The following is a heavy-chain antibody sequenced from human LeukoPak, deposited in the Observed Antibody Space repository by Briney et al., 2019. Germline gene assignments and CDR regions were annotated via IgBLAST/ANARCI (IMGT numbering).Heavy chain of an antibody. CDR1: GFAFSTYW. V-gene: IGHV3-74*03. Sequence: PGGSLRLSCAASGFAFSTYWMHWVRQAPGKGLVWVSRIKSDGSSTTYADFVKGRSTVSRDNAKNTLYLQMSSLRAEDTAMYFCARVGGRGSIGGDCWGQGTLVTVSS. CDR3: ARVGGRGSIGGDC. CDR2: IKSDGSST. D-gene: IGHD3-10*01. J-gene: IGHJ4*02.